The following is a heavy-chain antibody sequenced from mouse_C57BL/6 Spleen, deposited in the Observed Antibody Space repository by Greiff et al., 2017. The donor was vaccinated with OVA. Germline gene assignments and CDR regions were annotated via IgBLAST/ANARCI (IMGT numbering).Heavy chain of an antibody. CDR3: AKDSNYYGSSYPYYYAMDY. V-gene: IGHV5-17*01. CDR2: ISSGSSTN. Sequence: EVKLMESGGGLVKPGGSLKLSCAASGFTFSDYGMHWVRQAPEKGLEWVAYISSGSSTNYDADTVKGRFTISRDNAKNTLFLQMTSLRSEDTAMYYCAKDSNYYGSSYPYYYAMDYWGQGTSVTVSS. J-gene: IGHJ4*01. D-gene: IGHD1-1*01. CDR1: GFTFSDYG.